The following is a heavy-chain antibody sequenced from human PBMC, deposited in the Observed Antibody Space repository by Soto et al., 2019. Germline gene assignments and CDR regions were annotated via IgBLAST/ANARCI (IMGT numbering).Heavy chain of an antibody. CDR3: VAGGLGAPGYSYYGLDV. CDR1: RFTFRNYA. D-gene: IGHD6-13*01. CDR2: ISGNGDNT. V-gene: IGHV3-23*01. Sequence: GGSLRLSCAASRFTFRNYAMTWVRQAPGKGLEWVSSISGNGDNTYYANSVEGRFTVSRDKSKNTLYVQMNSLRAEDTAVYYCVAGGLGAPGYSYYGLDVWGQGTTVTVSS. J-gene: IGHJ6*02.